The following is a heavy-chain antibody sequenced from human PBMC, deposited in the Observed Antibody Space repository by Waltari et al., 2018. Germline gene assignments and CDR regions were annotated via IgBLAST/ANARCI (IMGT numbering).Heavy chain of an antibody. D-gene: IGHD5-12*01. CDR1: GGSISSGSYY. CDR2: IYTSGST. J-gene: IGHJ4*02. V-gene: IGHV4-61*02. CDR3: ARGGYSGYDFDY. Sequence: QVQLQESGPGLVKPSQTLSLTCTVSGGSISSGSYYWSWIRQPAGKGRGWIWRIYTSGSTNYNPSLKSRVTRSVDTSKNQFSLKLSSVTAADTAVYYCARGGYSGYDFDYWGQGTLVTVSS.